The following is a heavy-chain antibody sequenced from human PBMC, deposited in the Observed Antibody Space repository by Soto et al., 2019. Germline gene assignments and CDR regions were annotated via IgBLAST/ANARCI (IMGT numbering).Heavy chain of an antibody. V-gene: IGHV4-34*01. CDR1: GGSFSGYY. Sequence: QVQLQQWGAGLLKPSETLSLTCAVYGGSFSGYYWSWIRQPPGKGLEWIGEINHSGSTNYNPSLKSRVTISVDTSKNQFSLKLSSVTAADTAVYYCGRGRGIAEYYFDYWGQGTLVTVSS. CDR2: INHSGST. D-gene: IGHD6-13*01. CDR3: GRGRGIAEYYFDY. J-gene: IGHJ4*02.